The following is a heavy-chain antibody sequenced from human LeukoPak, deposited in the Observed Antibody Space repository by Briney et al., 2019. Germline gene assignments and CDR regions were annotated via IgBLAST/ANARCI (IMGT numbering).Heavy chain of an antibody. CDR2: VNSDGSIT. D-gene: IGHD6-13*01. V-gene: IGHV3-74*01. CDR1: GFTFSSYW. CDR3: ARVPYSGSWFDY. J-gene: IGHJ4*02. Sequence: GGSLRLSCAGSGFTFSSYWMHWVRQAPGKGLVWVTRVNSDGSITSYADSVKGRFTISRDNAKNTLYLQMNSLRAEDTAVYYCARVPYSGSWFDYWGQGTLVTVSS.